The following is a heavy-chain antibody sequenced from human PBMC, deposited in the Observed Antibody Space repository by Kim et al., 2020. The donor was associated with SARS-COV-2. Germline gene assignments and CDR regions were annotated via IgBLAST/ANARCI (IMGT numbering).Heavy chain of an antibody. CDR3: ARIWMVRGVIYPPHYGMDV. CDR2: IIPIFGTA. CDR1: GGTFSSYA. V-gene: IGHV1-69*13. D-gene: IGHD3-10*01. Sequence: SVKVSCKASGGTFSSYAISWVRQAPGQGLEWMGGIIPIFGTANYAQKFQGRVTITADESTSTAYMELSSLRSEDTAVYYCARIWMVRGVIYPPHYGMDVWGQGTTVTVSS. J-gene: IGHJ6*02.